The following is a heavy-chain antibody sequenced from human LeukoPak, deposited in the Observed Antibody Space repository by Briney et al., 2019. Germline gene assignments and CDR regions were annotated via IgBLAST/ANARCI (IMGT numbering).Heavy chain of an antibody. J-gene: IGHJ3*02. CDR3: ARVPSGDAFDI. D-gene: IGHD2-2*01. Sequence: PGGSLRLSCAASGFTVSSNYMSWVRQAPGKGLEWVSVIYSGGSTYYADSVKGRFTISRDNSKNTLYLQMNSLRAEDTAVHYCARVPSGDAFDIWGQGTMVTVSS. CDR1: GFTVSSNY. CDR2: IYSGGST. V-gene: IGHV3-66*01.